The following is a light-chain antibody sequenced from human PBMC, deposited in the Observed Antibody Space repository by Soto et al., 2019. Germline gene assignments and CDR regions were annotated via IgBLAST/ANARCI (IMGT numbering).Light chain of an antibody. CDR2: EGS. J-gene: IGLJ2*01. Sequence: QSALTQPASVSGSPGQSITISCTGISSDVGSYNLVSWYQQHPGKAPKVMIYEGSKRPSGVSNRFSGSRPGNTASLTISGLQAEDAAHYYCSSYAGSSTHVVFGGGTTLTVL. CDR3: SSYAGSSTHVV. V-gene: IGLV2-23*01. CDR1: SSDVGSYNL.